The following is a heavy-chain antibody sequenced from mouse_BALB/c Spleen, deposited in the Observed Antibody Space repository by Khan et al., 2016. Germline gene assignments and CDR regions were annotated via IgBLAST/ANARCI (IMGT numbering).Heavy chain of an antibody. D-gene: IGHD1-1*01. J-gene: IGHJ1*01. CDR3: ARDYYVSSYWYFDV. Sequence: EVQLQESGGDLVQPGGSRKLSCAASGFTFSDYGMAWVRKAPGKGPEWVAFISNLAYSIYYAETVTGRFTIYRANAKNTLDLEMCSLWSEDTAMYYCARDYYVSSYWYFDVWGAGTTVTVSS. V-gene: IGHV5-15*02. CDR2: ISNLAYSI. CDR1: GFTFSDYG.